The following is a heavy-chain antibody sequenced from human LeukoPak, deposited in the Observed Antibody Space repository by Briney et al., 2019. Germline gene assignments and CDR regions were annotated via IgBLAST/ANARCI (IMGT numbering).Heavy chain of an antibody. Sequence: ASVKVSCKASGYTFTGSYIHWMRQAPGQGLEWMGWINPNSGGTKYAQKFQGRVTVTRDTSTSTAYLELSGLRDDDTAVYYCARVAYCTKGVCINFDLWGQGTLVTVS. D-gene: IGHD2-8*01. V-gene: IGHV1-2*02. CDR3: ARVAYCTKGVCINFDL. CDR1: GYTFTGSY. J-gene: IGHJ4*02. CDR2: INPNSGGT.